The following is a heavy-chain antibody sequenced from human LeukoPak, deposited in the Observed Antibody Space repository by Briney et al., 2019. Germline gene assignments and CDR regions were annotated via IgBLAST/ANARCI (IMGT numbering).Heavy chain of an antibody. CDR3: ARRSYSASYYLDY. D-gene: IGHD1-26*01. CDR1: GASISSGRYY. CDR2: IYTSGST. V-gene: IGHV4-61*02. J-gene: IGHJ4*02. Sequence: PSETLSLTCTVSGASISSGRYYWSWIRQPAGKGLEWIGRIYTSGSTNYNPSLKTRVTISVDKSKNQFSLKLSSVTAADTAVYYCARRSYSASYYLDYWAQGTLVTVSS.